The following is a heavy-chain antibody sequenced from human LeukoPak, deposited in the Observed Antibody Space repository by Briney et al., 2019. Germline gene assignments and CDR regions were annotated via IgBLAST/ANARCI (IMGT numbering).Heavy chain of an antibody. V-gene: IGHV3-23*01. CDR3: AKDRSSSWYPSYMDV. Sequence: GGSLILSCAASGFTFSDYAMIWVRQAPGKGLQWVSAMSAIGGSTYYTDSLKGRFTISRDNSKNTLYLQMNSLRAEDTAVYYCAKDRSSSWYPSYMDVWGKGTTVTVSS. CDR1: GFTFSDYA. J-gene: IGHJ6*03. CDR2: MSAIGGST. D-gene: IGHD6-13*01.